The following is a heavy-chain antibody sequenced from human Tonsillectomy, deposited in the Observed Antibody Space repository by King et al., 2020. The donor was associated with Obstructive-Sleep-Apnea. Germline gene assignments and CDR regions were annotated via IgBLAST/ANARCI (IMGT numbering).Heavy chain of an antibody. CDR3: TTDGQEYSIDWYAAFDI. Sequence: VQLVESGGGLVEPAGSLRLSCAASGFSFSNVWMNWVRQVPGKGLEWVGRIKTKADHGTTDYAAPVKGRFIISRDDSKTTLYLLMNSLKTEDTAVYYCTTDGQEYSIDWYAAFDIWGQGTRVTVSS. D-gene: IGHD6-19*01. J-gene: IGHJ3*02. CDR2: IKTKADHGTT. CDR1: GFSFSNVW. V-gene: IGHV3-15*01.